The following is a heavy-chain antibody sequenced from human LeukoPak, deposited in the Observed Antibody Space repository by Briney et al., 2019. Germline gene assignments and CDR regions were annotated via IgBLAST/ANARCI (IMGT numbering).Heavy chain of an antibody. V-gene: IGHV1-18*01. Sequence: ASVRVSCTASGYTFTSYGISWVRQAPGQGLEWMGWISAYNGNTNYAQKLQGRVTMTTDTSTSTAYMELRSLRSDDTAVYYCARGPYYDFWSGYYQDGWFDPWGQGTLVTVSS. CDR3: ARGPYYDFWSGYYQDGWFDP. J-gene: IGHJ5*02. CDR2: ISAYNGNT. D-gene: IGHD3-3*01. CDR1: GYTFTSYG.